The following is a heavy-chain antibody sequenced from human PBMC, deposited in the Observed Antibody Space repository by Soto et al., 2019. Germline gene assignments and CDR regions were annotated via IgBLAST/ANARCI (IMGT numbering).Heavy chain of an antibody. D-gene: IGHD3-3*01. CDR1: GFTFSSYA. J-gene: IGHJ4*02. CDR3: AKRRSYDFWSGYFDY. CDR2: ISYDGSNK. Sequence: GGSLRLSCAASGFTFSSYAMHWVRQAPGKGLEWVAVISYDGSNKYYADSVKGRFTISRDNSKNTLYLQMNSLRAEDTAVYYCAKRRSYDFWSGYFDYWGQGTLVTVSS. V-gene: IGHV3-30-3*02.